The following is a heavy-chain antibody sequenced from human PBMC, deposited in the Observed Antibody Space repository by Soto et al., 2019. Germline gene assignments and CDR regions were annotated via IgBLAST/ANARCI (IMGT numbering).Heavy chain of an antibody. CDR1: GFTFSSYS. V-gene: IGHV3-64D*08. Sequence: PGGSLRLSCSASGFTFSSYSMHWVRQAPGKGLEYVSAISSNGGSTYYADSVKGRFTISRDNSKNTLYLQMSSLRAEDTAVYYSVKDSDSSSWYLNYFDYWGQGTLVTVSS. CDR3: VKDSDSSSWYLNYFDY. J-gene: IGHJ4*02. D-gene: IGHD6-13*01. CDR2: ISSNGGST.